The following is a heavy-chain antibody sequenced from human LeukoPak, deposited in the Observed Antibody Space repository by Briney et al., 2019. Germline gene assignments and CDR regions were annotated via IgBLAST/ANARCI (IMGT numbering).Heavy chain of an antibody. CDR1: GYTFTSYG. J-gene: IGHJ4*02. D-gene: IGHD2-21*02. V-gene: IGHV1-69*04. Sequence: SVKVSCKASGYTFTSYGISWVRQAPGQGLEWMGRIIPILGIANYAQKFQGRVTITADKSTSTAYMELSSLRSEDTAVYYCATTHEVTAIGPFDYWGQGTLVTVSS. CDR2: IIPILGIA. CDR3: ATTHEVTAIGPFDY.